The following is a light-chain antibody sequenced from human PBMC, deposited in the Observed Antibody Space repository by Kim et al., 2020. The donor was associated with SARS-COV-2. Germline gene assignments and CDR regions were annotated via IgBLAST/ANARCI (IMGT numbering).Light chain of an antibody. J-gene: IGLJ2*01. CDR3: NSRDRNGDHFP. CDR2: GKN. V-gene: IGLV3-19*01. CDR1: SLRSYH. Sequence: SSELTQDPAVSVALGQTVRITCQGDSLRSYHASWYQQKPGQAPVLVIYGKNNRPSGIPDRFSGSSSGNTASLTITGAQAEDVADYYCNSRDRNGDHFPFG.